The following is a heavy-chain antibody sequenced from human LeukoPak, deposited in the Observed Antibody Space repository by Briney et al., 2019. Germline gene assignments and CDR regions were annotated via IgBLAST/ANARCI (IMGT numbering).Heavy chain of an antibody. Sequence: GGSLRLSCATSGFTFANAWLSWDRQAPGEGLQWVGHIKSQTEGATTDYATPVKGRFTIWRDDSANTLYLQMDGLRTDDTAVYYCATGGHYFGSWGQGTLVTVSS. CDR2: IKSQTEGATT. CDR1: GFTFANAW. V-gene: IGHV3-15*01. J-gene: IGHJ4*02. CDR3: ATGGHYFGS.